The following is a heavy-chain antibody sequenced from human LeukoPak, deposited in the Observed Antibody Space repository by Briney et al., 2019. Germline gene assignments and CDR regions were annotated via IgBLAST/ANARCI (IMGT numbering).Heavy chain of an antibody. CDR1: GYTFTIYY. Sequence: VSVKVSCKASGYTFTIYYMQWVRHAPGQGREWMVIINPSGGSTSSAQKFQGRVTVTGDTSTSTVYMQLSSLRSEDTAVYYCGRGGGGNFYYFDYWGQGTLVTVSS. CDR2: INPSGGST. D-gene: IGHD4-23*01. J-gene: IGHJ4*02. CDR3: GRGGGGNFYYFDY. V-gene: IGHV1-46*01.